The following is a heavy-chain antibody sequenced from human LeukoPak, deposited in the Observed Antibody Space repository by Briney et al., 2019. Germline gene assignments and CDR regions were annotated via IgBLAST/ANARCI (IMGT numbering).Heavy chain of an antibody. V-gene: IGHV1-2*02. CDR1: GYTFTSYD. CDR2: INPNSGGT. D-gene: IGHD5-18*01. CDR3: ARGYVDTAMVISLYYMDV. Sequence: ASVKVSCKASGYTFTSYDINWVRQATGQGLEWMGWINPNSGGTNYAQKFQGRVTMTRDTSISTAYMELSRLRSDDTAVYYCARGYVDTAMVISLYYMDVWGKGTTVTISS. J-gene: IGHJ6*03.